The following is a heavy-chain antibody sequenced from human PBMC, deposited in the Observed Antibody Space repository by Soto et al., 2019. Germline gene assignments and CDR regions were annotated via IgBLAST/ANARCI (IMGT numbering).Heavy chain of an antibody. J-gene: IGHJ4*02. CDR1: RFTFSTYA. CDR3: AKDRMPVSGSSFDF. CDR2: ISGSGGST. V-gene: IGHV3-23*01. Sequence: PGGSLRLSCAASRFTFSTYAMSWVRQAPGKGLEWVSAISGSGGSTYYADSVKGRFTISRDNSKNTLYLQMNSLRGEDTAVYYCAKDRMPVSGSSFDFWGQGILVTVSS. D-gene: IGHD6-19*01.